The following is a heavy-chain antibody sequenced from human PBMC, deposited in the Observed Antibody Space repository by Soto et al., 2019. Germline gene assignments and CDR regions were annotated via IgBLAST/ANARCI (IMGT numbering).Heavy chain of an antibody. CDR3: ASSGYCSGGSCSYPQYYYYGMDV. J-gene: IGHJ6*02. Sequence: QVQLVQSGAEVKKPGSSVKVSCKASGGTFSSYAVSWVRQAPGQGLEWMGGIIPIFGTADYAQKFQGRVTITADESSSPXYMELSSLRSEDTAVYYCASSGYCSGGSCSYPQYYYYGMDVWGQGTTVTVSS. V-gene: IGHV1-69*12. D-gene: IGHD2-15*01. CDR2: IIPIFGTA. CDR1: GGTFSSYA.